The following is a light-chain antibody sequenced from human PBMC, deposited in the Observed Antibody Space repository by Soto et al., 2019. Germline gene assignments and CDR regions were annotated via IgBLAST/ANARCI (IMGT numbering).Light chain of an antibody. Sequence: DIQLTQTPSTLSASVGDEVTITCRASQTISRWLAWYQQKPGRAPKLLIYDASTLESGVPSRFSGSGSETEFTLTISSLQPDDFATYFCQQYYTYSAFGQGTRLEIK. CDR3: QQYYTYSA. CDR2: DAS. CDR1: QTISRW. V-gene: IGKV1-5*01. J-gene: IGKJ5*01.